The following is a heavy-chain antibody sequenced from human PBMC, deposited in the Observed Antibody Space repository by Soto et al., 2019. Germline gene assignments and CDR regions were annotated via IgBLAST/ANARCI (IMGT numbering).Heavy chain of an antibody. D-gene: IGHD2-2*01. V-gene: IGHV4-4*02. Sequence: QVQLQESGPGLVKPSGTLSLTCAVSGGSISSSNWWSWVRQPPGKGLEWIGEIYHSGSTNYNPSLKSGVTLSVDKSKNQFSLKLSSVTAADTGVYYCARRTVPAALPSSSYYYFAMDVWGQGTTVTVSS. CDR3: ARRTVPAALPSSSYYYFAMDV. J-gene: IGHJ6*02. CDR2: IYHSGST. CDR1: GGSISSSNW.